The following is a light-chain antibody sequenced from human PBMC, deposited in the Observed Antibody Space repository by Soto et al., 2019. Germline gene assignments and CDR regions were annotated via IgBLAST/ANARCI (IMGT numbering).Light chain of an antibody. V-gene: IGLV2-11*01. CDR2: DVS. J-gene: IGLJ1*01. Sequence: QSVQTQPRSVSGSPGQSVTISCTGTSSDVGGYNYVSWYQQHPGKAPKLMIYDVSKRPSGVPDRFSGSKSGNTASLTISGLQAEDEADYYCCSYAGSYTFDVFGTGTKVTVL. CDR1: SSDVGGYNY. CDR3: CSYAGSYTFDV.